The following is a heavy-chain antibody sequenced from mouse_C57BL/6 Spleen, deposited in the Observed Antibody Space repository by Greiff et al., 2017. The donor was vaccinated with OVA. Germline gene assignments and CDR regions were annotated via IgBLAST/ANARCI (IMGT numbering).Heavy chain of an antibody. CDR1: GFNIKDDY. D-gene: IGHD3-1*01. J-gene: IGHJ3*01. V-gene: IGHV14-4*01. CDR3: TTPRGAY. Sequence: EVQRVESGAELVRPGASVKLSCTASGFNIKDDYMHWVKQRPEQGLEWIGWIDPENGDTEYASKFQGKATITADTSSNTAYLQLSSLTSEDTAVYYCTTPRGAYWGQGTLVTVSA. CDR2: IDPENGDT.